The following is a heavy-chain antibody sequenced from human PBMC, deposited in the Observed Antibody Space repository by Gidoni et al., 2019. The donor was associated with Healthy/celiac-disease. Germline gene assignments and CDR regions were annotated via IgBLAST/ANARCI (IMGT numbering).Heavy chain of an antibody. CDR1: GYTFTGYY. D-gene: IGHD3-10*01. Sequence: QVQLVQSGAAVTTPAASVKVSCKASGYTFTGYYLHWVRQAPGQGLEWMGWINPNSGGTNYAQKFKGRVTMTRDTSISTAYMELSRLRSDDTAVYDGARGLYYDGSEGRYYYYGMDVWGQGTTVTVSS. V-gene: IGHV1-2*02. CDR2: INPNSGGT. CDR3: ARGLYYDGSEGRYYYYGMDV. J-gene: IGHJ6*02.